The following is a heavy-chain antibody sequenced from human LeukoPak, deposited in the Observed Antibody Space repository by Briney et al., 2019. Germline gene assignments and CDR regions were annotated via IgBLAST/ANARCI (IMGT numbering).Heavy chain of an antibody. CDR2: INHSGST. D-gene: IGHD2-2*01. J-gene: IGHJ5*02. CDR3: ARGLRYCSSTSCAPSWFDP. V-gene: IGHV4-34*01. CDR1: GGSFSSYY. Sequence: SETLSLTCAVYGGSFSSYYWSWIRQPPGKGLEWIGEINHSGSTNYNPSLKSRVTISVDTSKNQFSLKLSSVTAADTAVYYCARGLRYCSSTSCAPSWFDPWGQGTLVTVSS.